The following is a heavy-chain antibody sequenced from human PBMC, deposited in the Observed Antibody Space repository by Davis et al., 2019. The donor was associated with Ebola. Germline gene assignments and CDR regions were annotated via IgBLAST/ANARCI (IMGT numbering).Heavy chain of an antibody. V-gene: IGHV1-69*13. CDR2: VIPVFGTT. CDR3: AREVGETKLDQ. Sequence: SVNVSCKASGYTFTSYDINWVRQATGQGLEWMGWVIPVFGTTNYAQKFQGRVTLTADESTSTAYMELTNLRSDDTAVYYCAREVGETKLDQWGQGTLVTVSS. J-gene: IGHJ4*02. D-gene: IGHD1-26*01. CDR1: GYTFTSYD.